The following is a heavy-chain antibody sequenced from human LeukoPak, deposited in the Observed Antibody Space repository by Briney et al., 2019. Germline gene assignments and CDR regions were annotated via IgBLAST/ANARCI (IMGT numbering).Heavy chain of an antibody. V-gene: IGHV4-31*03. CDR2: IYYSGST. CDR1: GGSISSGGYY. CDR3: ARQSDGGNWIDY. Sequence: KASETLSLTCTVSGGSISSGGYYWSWIRQHPGKGLEWIGYIYYSGSTYYNPSLKSRVTISVDTSKNQFSLKLRSVTAADTAVYYCARQSDGGNWIDYWGQGTLVTVSS. D-gene: IGHD4-23*01. J-gene: IGHJ4*02.